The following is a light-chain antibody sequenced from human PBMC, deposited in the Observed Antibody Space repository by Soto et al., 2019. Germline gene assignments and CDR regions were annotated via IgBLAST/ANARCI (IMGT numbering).Light chain of an antibody. CDR1: SSDVGSHNF. CDR2: EVT. V-gene: IGLV2-23*02. J-gene: IGLJ2*01. CDR3: CSYAGTTTWV. Sequence: QSALTQPASVSGSPGQSITISCTGTSSDVGSHNFVSWYQQRPGKAPKLMIFEVTKRPSGVSSRFSASESGNTASLTISGVQAEDEADYYCCSYAGTTTWVFGGGTKLTVL.